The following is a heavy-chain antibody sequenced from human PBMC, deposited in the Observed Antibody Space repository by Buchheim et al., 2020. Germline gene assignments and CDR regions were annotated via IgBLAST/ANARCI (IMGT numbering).Heavy chain of an antibody. J-gene: IGHJ4*02. V-gene: IGHV3-30*18. D-gene: IGHD3-22*01. CDR3: AKDRGTMIVVVIVELDY. Sequence: QVQLVESGGGVVQPGRSLRLSCAASGFTFSSYGMHWVRQAPGKGLEWVAVISYDGSNKYYADSVKGRLNIYRDNSKNTLYLQMNSLRAEDTAVYYCAKDRGTMIVVVIVELDYWGQGTL. CDR2: ISYDGSNK. CDR1: GFTFSSYG.